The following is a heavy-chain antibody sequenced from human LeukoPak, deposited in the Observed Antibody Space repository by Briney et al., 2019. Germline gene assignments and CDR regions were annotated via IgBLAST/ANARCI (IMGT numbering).Heavy chain of an antibody. Sequence: GGSLRLSCAASGFTFSNYAMTWVRQAPGKGLGWVSAISGSGGSTYYADSVKGRFTISRDNSKNTLYLQMNSLRAEDTAVYYCAKTSTLGLYYFDYWGQGTLVTVSS. D-gene: IGHD3-16*01. CDR3: AKTSTLGLYYFDY. J-gene: IGHJ4*02. V-gene: IGHV3-23*01. CDR2: ISGSGGST. CDR1: GFTFSNYA.